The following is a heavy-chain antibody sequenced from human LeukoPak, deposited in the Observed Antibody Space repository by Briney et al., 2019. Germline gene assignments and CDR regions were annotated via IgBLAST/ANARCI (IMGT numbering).Heavy chain of an antibody. CDR1: GFTFSSYA. V-gene: IGHV3-23*01. CDR3: AKEDVKWFDP. CDR2: ISGRGGST. Sequence: GGSLRLSWAASGFTFSSYAMSWVRQAPGKGLEWVSGISGRGGSTYYADSVKGRLTISRDNSKNTLYLQMNSLRAEDTAVYYCAKEDVKWFDPWGQGTLVTVSS. J-gene: IGHJ5*02. D-gene: IGHD3-16*01.